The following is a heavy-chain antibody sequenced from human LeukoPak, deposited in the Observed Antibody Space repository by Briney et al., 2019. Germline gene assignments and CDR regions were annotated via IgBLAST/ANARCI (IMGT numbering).Heavy chain of an antibody. CDR2: ISSSSSTI. CDR1: GFTFSSYA. Sequence: QTGGSLRLSCAASGFTFSSYAMSWVRQAPGKGLEWVSYISSSSSTIYYADSVKGRFTISRDNAKNSLYLQMNSLRDEDTAVYYCARADYGSGAHGSYYYGMDVWGQGTTVTVSS. CDR3: ARADYGSGAHGSYYYGMDV. D-gene: IGHD3-10*01. V-gene: IGHV3-48*02. J-gene: IGHJ6*02.